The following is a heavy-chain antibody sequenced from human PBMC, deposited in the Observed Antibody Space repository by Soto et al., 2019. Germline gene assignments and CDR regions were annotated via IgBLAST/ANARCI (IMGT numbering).Heavy chain of an antibody. V-gene: IGHV3-23*01. CDR3: ALFPITDTAMDPLDY. Sequence: GGSLRLSCAASGFTFSSYAMSWVRQAPGKGLEWVSAISGSGGSTYYADSVKGRFTISRDNSKNTLYLQMNSLRAEDTAVYYCALFPITDTAMDPLDYWGQGTLVTVSS. J-gene: IGHJ4*02. CDR2: ISGSGGST. D-gene: IGHD5-18*01. CDR1: GFTFSSYA.